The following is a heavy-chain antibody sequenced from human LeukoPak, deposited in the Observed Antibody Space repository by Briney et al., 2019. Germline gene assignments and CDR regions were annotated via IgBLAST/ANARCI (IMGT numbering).Heavy chain of an antibody. CDR1: GFTSSSYS. J-gene: IGHJ4*02. CDR2: IRYDGSNK. CDR3: AKDNGIGRQWLVL. D-gene: IGHD6-19*01. V-gene: IGHV3-30*02. Sequence: GGSLRLSCAASGFTSSSYSMNWVRQAPGKGLEWVAFIRYDGSNKYYADSVKGRFTISRDNSKNTLYLQMNSLRAEDTAVYYCAKDNGIGRQWLVLWGQGTLVTVSS.